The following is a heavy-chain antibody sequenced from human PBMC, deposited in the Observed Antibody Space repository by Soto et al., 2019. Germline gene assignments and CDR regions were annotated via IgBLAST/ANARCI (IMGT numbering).Heavy chain of an antibody. J-gene: IGHJ4*02. D-gene: IGHD3-10*01. CDR2: IYNSGST. CDR3: ANMGYQYGSGSYPLDY. CDR1: GGYISSYY. Sequence: SETLSLTCTVSGGYISSYYWTWIRQPPGKGLVWIGFIYNSGSTHYNPSLKSRVTISVDTSKNQFSLKLRSVTAADTAVYYCANMGYQYGSGSYPLDYWGQGSLVTVSS. V-gene: IGHV4-59*08.